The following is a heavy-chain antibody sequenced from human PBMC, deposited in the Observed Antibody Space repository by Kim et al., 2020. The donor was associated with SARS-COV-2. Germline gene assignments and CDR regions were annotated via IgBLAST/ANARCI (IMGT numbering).Heavy chain of an antibody. CDR3: ARDGPRQVYGDSDAFDI. CDR2: IIPIFGTA. Sequence: SVKVSCKASGGTFSSYAISWVRQAPGQGLEWMGGIIPIFGTANYAQKFQGRVTITADESTSTAYMELSSLRSEDTAVYYCARDGPRQVYGDSDAFDIWGQGTMVTVSS. V-gene: IGHV1-69*13. CDR1: GGTFSSYA. J-gene: IGHJ3*02. D-gene: IGHD4-17*01.